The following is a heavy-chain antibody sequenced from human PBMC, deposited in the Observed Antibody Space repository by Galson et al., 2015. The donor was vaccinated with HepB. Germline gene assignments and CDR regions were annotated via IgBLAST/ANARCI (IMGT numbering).Heavy chain of an antibody. CDR1: GFTFSNAW. D-gene: IGHD3-10*01. Sequence: SLRLSCAASGFTFSNAWMNWVRQAPGKGLEWVGRIKSKTDGGTTDYAAPVKGRFTISRDDSKNTLYLQMNSLKTEDTAVYYCTTLYGSGSLFDAFDIWGQGTMVTVSS. J-gene: IGHJ3*02. CDR3: TTLYGSGSLFDAFDI. CDR2: IKSKTDGGTT. V-gene: IGHV3-15*07.